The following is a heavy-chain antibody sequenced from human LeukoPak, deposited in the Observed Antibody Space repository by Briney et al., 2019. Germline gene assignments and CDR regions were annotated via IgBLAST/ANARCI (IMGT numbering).Heavy chain of an antibody. D-gene: IGHD3-9*01. CDR2: IIPIFGTA. CDR3: ARGGRYFDWLLPFDY. Sequence: SVKASCKASGGTFSSYAISWVRQAPGQGLEWMGGIIPIFGTANYAQKFQGRVTITADESTSTAYMELSSLRSEDTAVYYCARGGRYFDWLLPFDYWGQGTLVTVSS. V-gene: IGHV1-69*01. CDR1: GGTFSSYA. J-gene: IGHJ4*02.